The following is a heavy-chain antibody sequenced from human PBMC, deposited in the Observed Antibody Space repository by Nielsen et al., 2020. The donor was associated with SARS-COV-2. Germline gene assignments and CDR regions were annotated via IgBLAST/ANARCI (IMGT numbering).Heavy chain of an antibody. Sequence: GGSLRLSCAASGFTFSSYSMNWVRQAPGKGLEWVSSISSSSYIYYADSVKGRFTISRDNAKNSLYLQMNSLRAEDTAVYYCARGYSSGWYWDAFDIWGQGTMVTVSS. CDR1: GFTFSSYS. V-gene: IGHV3-21*01. D-gene: IGHD6-19*01. CDR2: ISSSSYI. CDR3: ARGYSSGWYWDAFDI. J-gene: IGHJ3*02.